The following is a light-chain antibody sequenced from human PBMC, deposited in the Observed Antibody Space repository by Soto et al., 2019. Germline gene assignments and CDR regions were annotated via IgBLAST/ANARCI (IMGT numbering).Light chain of an antibody. CDR2: GAS. CDR3: QQYNNLPRT. Sequence: EIVGTQSPSTLSASQRERATLSCMASQSVSSDLAWYHQKPGQAPRLLIYGASTRATGIPARFSGSGSGTEFTLTINSLQSEDFAVYYCQQYNNLPRTFGQGGKV. J-gene: IGKJ1*01. V-gene: IGKV3-15*01. CDR1: QSVSSD.